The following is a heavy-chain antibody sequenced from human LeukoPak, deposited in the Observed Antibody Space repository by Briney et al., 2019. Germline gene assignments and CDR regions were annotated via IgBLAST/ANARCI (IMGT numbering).Heavy chain of an antibody. Sequence: PSETLSLTCTVSGGSISSYYWSWVRQPPGKGLEWIGYIYYSGSTNYNPSLKSRVTISVDTSKNQFSLKLSSVTAADTAVYYCARASSPAYSCSWYDYWGQGTLVTVSS. CDR2: IYYSGST. J-gene: IGHJ4*02. CDR3: ARASSPAYSCSWYDY. V-gene: IGHV4-59*08. CDR1: GGSISSYY. D-gene: IGHD6-13*01.